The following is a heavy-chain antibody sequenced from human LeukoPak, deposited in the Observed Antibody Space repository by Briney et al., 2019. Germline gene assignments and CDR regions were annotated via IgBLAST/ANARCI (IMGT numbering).Heavy chain of an antibody. CDR2: ITNDGSHI. CDR1: GFPFSTYY. CDR3: ARDGSGSGDF. D-gene: IGHD2-15*01. J-gene: IGHJ4*02. V-gene: IGHV3-21*01. Sequence: GGSLRLSCEASGFPFSTYYMNWVRQAPGKGLEWVSSITNDGSHIYYADSVKGRFTISRDNAKNSLYLQMNSLRAGDTAMYYCARDGSGSGDFWGQGTLVTVSS.